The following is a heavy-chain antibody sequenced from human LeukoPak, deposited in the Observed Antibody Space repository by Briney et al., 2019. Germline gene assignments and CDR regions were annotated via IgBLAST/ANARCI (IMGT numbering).Heavy chain of an antibody. D-gene: IGHD5-12*01. CDR1: GGSISSYY. Sequence: PSETLSLTCTVSGGSISSYYWSWILQPPGKGLEWIGYIYYSGSTNYNPSLKSRVTISVDTSKNQFSLKLSSVTAADTAVYYCARQEGVATTFDYWGQGTLVTVSS. CDR3: ARQEGVATTFDY. CDR2: IYYSGST. J-gene: IGHJ4*02. V-gene: IGHV4-59*01.